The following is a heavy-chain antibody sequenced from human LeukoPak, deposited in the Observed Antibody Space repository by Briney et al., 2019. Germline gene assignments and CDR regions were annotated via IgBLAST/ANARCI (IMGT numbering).Heavy chain of an antibody. V-gene: IGHV1-46*01. CDR3: ARPNSSSWEY. CDR1: GYTFTSYD. CDR2: INPSGGST. Sequence: ASVKVSCKASGYTFTSYDINWVRQAPGQGLEWMGIINPSGGSTSYAQKFQGRVTMTRDTSTSTVYMELSSLRSEDTAVYYCARPNSSSWEYWGQGTLVTVSS. D-gene: IGHD6-13*01. J-gene: IGHJ4*02.